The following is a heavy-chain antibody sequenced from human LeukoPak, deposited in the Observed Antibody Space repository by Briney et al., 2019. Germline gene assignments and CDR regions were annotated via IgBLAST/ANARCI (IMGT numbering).Heavy chain of an antibody. Sequence: GESLKISCKGSGYSFTSYWIGWVRQVPGKGLEWMGIIYPGDSDTRYSPSFQGQVTISADKSISTAYLQWSSLKASDTAMYYCARLPAAILGGYYYYMDVWGKGTTVTVSS. J-gene: IGHJ6*03. CDR3: ARLPAAILGGYYYYMDV. D-gene: IGHD2-2*02. CDR2: IYPGDSDT. CDR1: GYSFTSYW. V-gene: IGHV5-51*01.